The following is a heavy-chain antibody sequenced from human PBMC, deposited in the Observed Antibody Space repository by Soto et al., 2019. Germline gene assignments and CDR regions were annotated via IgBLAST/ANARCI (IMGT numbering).Heavy chain of an antibody. CDR1: GGSVSSGSYY. D-gene: IGHD1-26*01. J-gene: IGHJ6*02. V-gene: IGHV4-61*01. CDR3: ARGGVGASLYYYGMDV. Sequence: SETLSLTCTVSGGSVSSGSYYWSWIRQPPGKGLEWIGYIYYSGSTNYNPSLKSRVTISVDTSKNQFSLKLSSVTAADTAAYYCARGGVGASLYYYGMDVWGQGTTVTVSS. CDR2: IYYSGST.